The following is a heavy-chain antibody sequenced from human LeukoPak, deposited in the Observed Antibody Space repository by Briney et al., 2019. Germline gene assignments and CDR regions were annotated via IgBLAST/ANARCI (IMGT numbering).Heavy chain of an antibody. Sequence: GASVKVSCKASGYTFTSYGISWVRLAPGQGLEWMGWISAYNGNTNYAQKFQGRVTMTTDTSTSTAYMELRSLRSEDTAVYYCARAGYSGSYLDAFDIWGQGTMVTVSS. V-gene: IGHV1-18*01. J-gene: IGHJ3*02. CDR1: GYTFTSYG. D-gene: IGHD1-26*01. CDR3: ARAGYSGSYLDAFDI. CDR2: ISAYNGNT.